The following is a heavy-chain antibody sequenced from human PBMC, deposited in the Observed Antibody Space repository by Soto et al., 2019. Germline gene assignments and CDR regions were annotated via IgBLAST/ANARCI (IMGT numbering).Heavy chain of an antibody. Sequence: SKTLSLTCTVSGGSIISYYWSWIRQPPGKGLEWIGYIYYSGSTNYNPSLKSRVTISVDTSKNQFSLKLSSVTAADTAVYYCARDPDYWGQGTLVTVSS. CDR2: IYYSGST. J-gene: IGHJ4*02. CDR1: GGSIISYY. V-gene: IGHV4-59*01. CDR3: ARDPDY.